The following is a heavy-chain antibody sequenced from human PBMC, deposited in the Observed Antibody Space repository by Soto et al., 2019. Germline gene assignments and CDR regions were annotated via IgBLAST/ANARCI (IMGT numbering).Heavy chain of an antibody. CDR3: ASTSYCNGSSCYSRHYYGMDV. Sequence: QVRLVQSGAEVKKPGSSVKVSCKVSGGTFSKYSLSWVRQTPGQGLEWMGGITPFVDTSNYAQRFLGRVTITADKSTNTAFLEVSGLKSEDTALYFCASTSYCNGSSCYSRHYYGMDVWDQGTTVTVSS. CDR2: ITPFVDTS. D-gene: IGHD2-2*01. CDR1: GGTFSKYS. J-gene: IGHJ6*02. V-gene: IGHV1-69*06.